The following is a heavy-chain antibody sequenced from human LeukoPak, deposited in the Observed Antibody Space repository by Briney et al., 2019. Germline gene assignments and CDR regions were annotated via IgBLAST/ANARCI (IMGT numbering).Heavy chain of an antibody. J-gene: IGHJ3*02. CDR2: IYYSGST. CDR1: GGSISSGVYY. V-gene: IGHV4-31*03. CDR3: ARGVKGLRGAFDI. D-gene: IGHD3-10*01. Sequence: SETLSLTCTVSGGSISSGVYYWSWIRQHPGKGLEWIGYIYYSGSTYSNPSLKSRLTMSVDISKNQFSLKLSSVTAADTAVYYCARGVKGLRGAFDIWGQGTRVTVSS.